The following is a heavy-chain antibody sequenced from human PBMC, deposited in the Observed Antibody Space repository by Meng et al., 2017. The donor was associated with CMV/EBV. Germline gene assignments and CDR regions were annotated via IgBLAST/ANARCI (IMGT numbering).Heavy chain of an antibody. V-gene: IGHV4-34*01. Sequence: VRLRPCGAGSVSASGPLSPSVPVCGGSFRGYYWSCIRQPPGKRLGWIGEINHSGSTNYNPSLKSRVTISVDTSKNQFSLKLSSVTAADTAVYYCARKRYWLLYPWFDPWGQGTLVTVSS. D-gene: IGHD3-9*01. J-gene: IGHJ5*02. CDR3: ARKRYWLLYPWFDP. CDR1: GGSFRGYY. CDR2: INHSGST.